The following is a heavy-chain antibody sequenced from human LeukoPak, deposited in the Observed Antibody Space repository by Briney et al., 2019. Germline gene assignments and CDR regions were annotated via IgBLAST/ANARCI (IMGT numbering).Heavy chain of an antibody. CDR2: INHSGST. D-gene: IGHD6-13*01. Sequence: SETLSLTCAVYGGSFSGYYWSWIRQPPGKGLEWIGEINHSGSTNYNPSLKSRVTISVDTSKNQFSLKLSSVTAADTAVYYCAREIGPSSSSWYFDPWGQGTLVTVSS. J-gene: IGHJ5*02. CDR3: AREIGPSSSSWYFDP. V-gene: IGHV4-34*01. CDR1: GGSFSGYY.